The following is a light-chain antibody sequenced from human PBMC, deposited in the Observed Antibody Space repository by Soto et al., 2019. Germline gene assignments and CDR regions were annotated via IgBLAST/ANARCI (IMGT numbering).Light chain of an antibody. Sequence: DIQMTQSPSSLSASVGDRVTITCRASQGIRIDLGWFQQRPGKAPKRLIYGASSLQSGVPSRFSGSGSGTDFTFTISSLQPEDIATYYCQQYDNLPLTFGGGTKVDIK. CDR1: QGIRID. CDR3: QQYDNLPLT. J-gene: IGKJ4*01. V-gene: IGKV1-17*01. CDR2: GAS.